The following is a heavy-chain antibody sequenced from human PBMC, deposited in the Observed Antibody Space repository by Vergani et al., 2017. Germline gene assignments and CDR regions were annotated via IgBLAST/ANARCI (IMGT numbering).Heavy chain of an antibody. CDR3: ATAGAGNGGGASCYDFFEY. CDR2: IRFDGSVK. J-gene: IGHJ4*02. D-gene: IGHD2-15*01. CDR1: VFTFSNYG. Sequence: QVQLVECGGGVVQPGRSLRLSCAASVFTFSNYGMHWVRQAPGKGLDWVSFIRFDGSVKFHADSVKGRFIISRDQSKNTLHLQMNGLRPEDTAVCYCATAGAGNGGGASCYDFFEYWGQGTLVTVSS. V-gene: IGHV3-30*02.